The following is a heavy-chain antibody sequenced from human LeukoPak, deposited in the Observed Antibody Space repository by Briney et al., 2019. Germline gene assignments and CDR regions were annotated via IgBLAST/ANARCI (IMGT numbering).Heavy chain of an antibody. D-gene: IGHD4-17*01. J-gene: IGHJ4*02. CDR2: LYTGGTT. CDR1: GFAVSSNY. CDR3: VAPYADYVSGYDY. V-gene: IGHV3-53*01. Sequence: PGGSLRLSCAASGFAVSSNYMSWVRQAPGKGLEWVSVLYTGGTTYYADSVKRRFTISRDDSKNTLFLQMNSLGAEDTAVYYCVAPYADYVSGYDYWGQGTLVTVSS.